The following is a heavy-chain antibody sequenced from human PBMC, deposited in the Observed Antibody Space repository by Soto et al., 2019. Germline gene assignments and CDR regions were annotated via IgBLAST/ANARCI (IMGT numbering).Heavy chain of an antibody. CDR3: ARCLYYYTTSGYPHY. Sequence: EVQLVESGGGLVQPGRSLRLSCAASGFTFDDYAMHWVRQAPGKGLEWVTGISWNSDTLGYADSVKGRFTISRDNAKNSLYLQMSSLRPEDTAFYYCARCLYYYTTSGYPHYWGQGTLVTVSS. V-gene: IGHV3-9*01. J-gene: IGHJ4*02. D-gene: IGHD3-22*01. CDR2: ISWNSDTL. CDR1: GFTFDDYA.